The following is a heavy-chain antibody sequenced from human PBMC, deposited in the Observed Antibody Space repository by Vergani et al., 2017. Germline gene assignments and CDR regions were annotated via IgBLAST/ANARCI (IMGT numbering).Heavy chain of an antibody. D-gene: IGHD5-18*01. J-gene: IGHJ6*03. Sequence: EVQLLESGGDLVQPGGSLRLSCAASGFTFNHYAMNWVRQAPGKGLEWVSGISGSGGSTYYAGSVKGRFTISRDSSKNSLYLQMNSLRAEDTAVYYCARVGYSYGYGYYYYMDVWGKGTTVTVSS. V-gene: IGHV3-23*01. CDR2: ISGSGGST. CDR3: ARVGYSYGYGYYYYMDV. CDR1: GFTFNHYA.